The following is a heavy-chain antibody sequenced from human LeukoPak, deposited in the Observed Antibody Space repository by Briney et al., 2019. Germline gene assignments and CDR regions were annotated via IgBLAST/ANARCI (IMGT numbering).Heavy chain of an antibody. CDR2: IKQDGSEK. Sequence: GGSLRLSCAASGFTFSSYWMSWVRQAPGKGLEWVANIKQDGSEKYYVDSVKGRFTISRDNAKNSLYLQVNSLRAEDTAVYYCARVFGYYDSSGYYPTYYYYYGMDVWGQGTTVTVSS. J-gene: IGHJ6*02. D-gene: IGHD3-22*01. CDR1: GFTFSSYW. CDR3: ARVFGYYDSSGYYPTYYYYYGMDV. V-gene: IGHV3-7*01.